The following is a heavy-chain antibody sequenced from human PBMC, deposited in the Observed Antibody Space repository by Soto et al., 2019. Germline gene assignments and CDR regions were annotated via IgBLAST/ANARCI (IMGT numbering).Heavy chain of an antibody. J-gene: IGHJ4*02. V-gene: IGHV3-23*01. CDR2: ISGSGGST. CDR3: AKVPVGATGRFDY. D-gene: IGHD1-26*01. Sequence: GGSLRLSCAGSGFTFSSYAMSWVRQAPGKGLAWVSAISGSGGSTYYADSVKGRFTISRDNSKNTLYLQMNSLRAEDTALYYCAKVPVGATGRFDYWGQGTLVTVSS. CDR1: GFTFSSYA.